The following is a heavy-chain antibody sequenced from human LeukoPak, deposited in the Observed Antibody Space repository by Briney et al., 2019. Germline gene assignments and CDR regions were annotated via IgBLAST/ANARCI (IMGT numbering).Heavy chain of an antibody. CDR3: ARDWQYYDNIWGSYRHFHY. J-gene: IGHJ4*02. CDR2: INPNSGGT. Sequence: ASVKVSCKASGYTFTSYGISWVRQAPGLGLEWMGWINPNSGGTNYAQKFQGRVTMTRDTSSSTAYMELSSLRSDDTAVYYCARDWQYYDNIWGSYRHFHYWGQGTLVTVSS. CDR1: GYTFTSYG. V-gene: IGHV1-2*02. D-gene: IGHD3-16*02.